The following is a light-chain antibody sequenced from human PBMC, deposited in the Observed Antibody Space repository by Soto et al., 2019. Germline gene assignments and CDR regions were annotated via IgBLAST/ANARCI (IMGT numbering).Light chain of an antibody. Sequence: EIVMTQSPATLSVSPGERATLSCRASQRISSNLAWYQQKPGQAPRLLIYAASTRATGLPARFSGSGSGTEFTLTISSLQSEDFAVYYCQQYNNWPITFGQGTRLEI. V-gene: IGKV3-15*01. CDR1: QRISSN. J-gene: IGKJ5*01. CDR2: AAS. CDR3: QQYNNWPIT.